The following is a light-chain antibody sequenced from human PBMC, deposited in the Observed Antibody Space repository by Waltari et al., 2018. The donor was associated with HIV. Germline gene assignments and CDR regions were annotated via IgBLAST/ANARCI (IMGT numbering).Light chain of an antibody. CDR1: QNIGNN. Sequence: ERVLTQYPVTLFVSPGERATLSCTASQNIGNNLAWYQYKPGQAPRLLLYGASTRATGIPARFSGGGSATEFTLTIDNLQSADSAFYYCQHYNTWPYTFGRGTKLVI. CDR2: GAS. CDR3: QHYNTWPYT. V-gene: IGKV3-15*01. J-gene: IGKJ2*01.